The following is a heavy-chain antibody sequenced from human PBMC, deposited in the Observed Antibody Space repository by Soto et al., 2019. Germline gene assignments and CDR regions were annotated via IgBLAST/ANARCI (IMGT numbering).Heavy chain of an antibody. CDR2: IYYSGST. Sequence: SETLSLTCTVSGGSISSGDYYWSWIRQPPGKGREWIGYIYYSGSTYYNPSLKSRVTISVDTSKNQFSLKLSSVTAADTAVYYCARDLYDSSGYTTGAFDIWGQGTMVTVSS. CDR3: ARDLYDSSGYTTGAFDI. CDR1: GGSISSGDYY. J-gene: IGHJ3*02. D-gene: IGHD3-22*01. V-gene: IGHV4-30-4*01.